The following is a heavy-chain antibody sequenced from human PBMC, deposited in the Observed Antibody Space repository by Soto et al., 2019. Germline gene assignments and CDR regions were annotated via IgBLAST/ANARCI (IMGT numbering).Heavy chain of an antibody. CDR3: ARTPSRVLIAVAGIVDY. CDR2: ISYDGSNK. CDR1: GFTFSSYA. D-gene: IGHD6-19*01. Sequence: QVQLVESGGGVVQPGRSLRLSCAASGFTFSSYAMHWVRQAPGKGLEWVAVISYDGSNKYYADSVKGRFTISRDNSKNTLYLQMNSLRAEDTAVYYCARTPSRVLIAVAGIVDYWGQGTLVTVSS. V-gene: IGHV3-30-3*01. J-gene: IGHJ4*02.